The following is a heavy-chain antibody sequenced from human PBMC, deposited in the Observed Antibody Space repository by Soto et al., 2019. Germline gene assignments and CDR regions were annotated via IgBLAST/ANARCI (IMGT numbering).Heavy chain of an antibody. V-gene: IGHV4-38-2*02. CDR1: GYSISSGYY. CDR2: IYHSGST. J-gene: IGHJ5*02. CDR3: ARDLGGVKFWSGYYNGGNNWFDP. D-gene: IGHD3-3*01. Sequence: NPSETLSLTCAVSGYSISSGYYWGWIRQPPGKGLEWIGSIYHSGSTYYNPSLKSRVTISVDTSKNQFSLKLSSVTAADTAVYYCARDLGGVKFWSGYYNGGNNWFDPWGQGTLVTVSS.